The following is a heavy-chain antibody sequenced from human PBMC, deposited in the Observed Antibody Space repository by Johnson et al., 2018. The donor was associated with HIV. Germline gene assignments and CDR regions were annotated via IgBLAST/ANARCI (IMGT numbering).Heavy chain of an antibody. Sequence: QLVESGGGLVQPGGSLRLYCAVSEFTFDDYAMHWVRQAPGKGLEWVSVISWDGGSTYYADSVKGRFTISRDNSKNSLYLQMNSLRVEDTALYYCAKDTRMTTVTPGALNIWGQGTMVTVSS. CDR2: ISWDGGST. J-gene: IGHJ3*02. CDR3: AKDTRMTTVTPGALNI. D-gene: IGHD4-11*01. CDR1: EFTFDDYA. V-gene: IGHV3-43D*03.